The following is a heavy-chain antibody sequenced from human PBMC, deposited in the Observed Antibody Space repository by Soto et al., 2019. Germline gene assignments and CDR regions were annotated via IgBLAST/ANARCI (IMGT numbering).Heavy chain of an antibody. CDR1: GGSISSSSYY. Sequence: SETLSLTCTVSGGSISSSSYYWGWIRQPPGKGLEWIGSIYYSGSTYYNPSLKSRVTISVDTSKNQFSRKLSSVTAADTAVYYCARQGGYYDFWSGYRGSFDYWGQGTLVTVSS. CDR3: ARQGGYYDFWSGYRGSFDY. V-gene: IGHV4-39*01. J-gene: IGHJ4*02. D-gene: IGHD3-3*01. CDR2: IYYSGST.